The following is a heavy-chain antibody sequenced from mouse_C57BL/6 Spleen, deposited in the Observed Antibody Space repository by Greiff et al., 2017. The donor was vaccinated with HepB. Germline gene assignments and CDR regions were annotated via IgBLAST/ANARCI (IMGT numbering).Heavy chain of an antibody. J-gene: IGHJ3*01. Sequence: EVQLQQSGPELVKPGASVKISCKASGYTFTDYYMNWVKQSHGKSLEWIGDINPNNGGTSYNQKFKGKATLTVDKSSSTAYMELRSLTSEDSAVYYCLQKGRYGYDWFAYWGQGTLVTVSA. D-gene: IGHD2-2*01. CDR2: INPNNGGT. V-gene: IGHV1-26*01. CDR3: LQKGRYGYDWFAY. CDR1: GYTFTDYY.